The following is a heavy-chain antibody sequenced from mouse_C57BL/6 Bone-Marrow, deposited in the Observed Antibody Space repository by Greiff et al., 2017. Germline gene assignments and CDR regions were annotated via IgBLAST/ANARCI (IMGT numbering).Heavy chain of an antibody. CDR3: TWSNYFDY. D-gene: IGHD5-1*01. CDR1: GFTFSNYW. V-gene: IGHV6-3*01. CDR2: IRLKSDNYAT. Sequence: EVMLVESGGGLVQPGGSMKLSCVASGFTFSNYWMNWVRQSPEKGLEWVAQIRLKSDNYATHYAESVKGRFTISRDDSKSSVYLQINNLSAEDTGIYYCTWSNYFDYWGQGTTLTVSA. J-gene: IGHJ2*01.